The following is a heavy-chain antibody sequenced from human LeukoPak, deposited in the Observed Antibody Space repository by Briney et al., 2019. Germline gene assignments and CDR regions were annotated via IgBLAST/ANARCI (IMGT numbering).Heavy chain of an antibody. CDR3: ARDPGPYQNFGELFY. V-gene: IGHV3-30-3*01. Sequence: GGSLRLSCAASGFTFSSYAMHWVRQAPGKGLEWVAVISYDGSNKYYADSVKGRFTISRDNSKNTLYLQMNSLRAEDTAVYYCARDPGPYQNFGELFYWGQGTLVTVSS. D-gene: IGHD3-10*01. CDR2: ISYDGSNK. CDR1: GFTFSSYA. J-gene: IGHJ4*02.